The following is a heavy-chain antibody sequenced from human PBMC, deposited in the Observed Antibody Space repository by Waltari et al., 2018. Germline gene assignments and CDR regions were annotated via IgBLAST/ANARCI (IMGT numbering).Heavy chain of an antibody. CDR3: ARPRGYQYYFDY. CDR1: GFTFSSYE. CDR2: ISSSGSTI. Sequence: EVQLVESGGGLVQPGGSLRLSCAASGFTFSSYEMNWVRQAPGKGLEWCSYISSSGSTIYYADTVKGRFTISRDNAKNSLYLQMNSLRAEDTAVYYCARPRGYQYYFDYWGQGTLVTVSS. J-gene: IGHJ4*02. V-gene: IGHV3-48*03. D-gene: IGHD3-22*01.